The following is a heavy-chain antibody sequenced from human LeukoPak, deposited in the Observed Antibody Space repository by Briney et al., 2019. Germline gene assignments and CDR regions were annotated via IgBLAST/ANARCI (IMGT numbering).Heavy chain of an antibody. CDR3: ARDNYYYYGMDV. CDR1: GDSISVYY. J-gene: IGHJ6*02. Sequence: SETLSLTCTVSGDSISVYYWSWIRQPPGKGLEWIGYVYYTGSTKYNPSLKSRVAISVDTSKNQFSLKLSSVTAADTALYYCARDNYYYYGMDVWGQGTTVTVSS. CDR2: VYYTGST. V-gene: IGHV4-59*01.